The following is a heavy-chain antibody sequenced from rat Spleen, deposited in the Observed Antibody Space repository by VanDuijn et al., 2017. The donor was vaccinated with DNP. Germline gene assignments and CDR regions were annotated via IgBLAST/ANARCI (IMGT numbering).Heavy chain of an antibody. V-gene: IGHV3-1*01. J-gene: IGHJ2*01. CDR1: GYSITSNY. Sequence: EVPLQESGPGLVKPSQSFSLTCSVSGYSITSNYWVWIRMFPRNIMEWIGHISYSGSTNYNPSLKSRISITRDTSKNHFFLHLNSVTSEDTATYYCARWTRYFDYWGQGVMVTVSS. D-gene: IGHD1-7*01. CDR2: ISYSGST. CDR3: ARWTRYFDY.